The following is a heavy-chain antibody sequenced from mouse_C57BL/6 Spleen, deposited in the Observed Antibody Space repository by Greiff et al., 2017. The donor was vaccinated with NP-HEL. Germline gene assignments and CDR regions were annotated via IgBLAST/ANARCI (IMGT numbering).Heavy chain of an antibody. J-gene: IGHJ4*01. CDR1: GYAFSSYW. D-gene: IGHD3-2*02. CDR2: IYPGDGDT. V-gene: IGHV1-80*01. Sequence: QVQLQQSGAELVKPGASVKISCKASGYAFSSYWMNWVKQRPGKGLEWIGQIYPGDGDTNYNGKFKGKATLTADKSSSTAYMQLSSLTSEDSAVYFCARENSSGYGVDYWGQGTSVTVSS. CDR3: ARENSSGYGVDY.